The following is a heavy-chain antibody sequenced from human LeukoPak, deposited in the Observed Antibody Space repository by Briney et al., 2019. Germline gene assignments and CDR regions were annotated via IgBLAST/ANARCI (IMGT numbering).Heavy chain of an antibody. CDR3: ARDLSLNYDSSGYYFSD. V-gene: IGHV1-18*01. Sequence: ASVKYSFKPSGYTFSSYVISWVRQAPGQGLEWMGQINIYNGDTKYAQKLQGRVTMTTDTSTSTAYMELRSLRSDDTAVYYCARDLSLNYDSSGYYFSDWGQEAPGTFSS. CDR2: INIYNGDT. D-gene: IGHD3-22*01. J-gene: IGHJ1*01. CDR1: GYTFSSYV.